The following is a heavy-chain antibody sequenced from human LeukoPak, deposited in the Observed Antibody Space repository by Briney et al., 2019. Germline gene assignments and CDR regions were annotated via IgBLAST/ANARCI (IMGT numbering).Heavy chain of an antibody. J-gene: IGHJ4*02. Sequence: SETLSLTCSVSGYSISSGYYWGWIRQAPGKGLEWIGYIYYSGSTNYNPSLKSRVTISVDTSKNQFSLKLSSVTAADTAVYYCARGQRDFDYWGQGTLVTVSS. CDR1: GYSISSGYY. V-gene: IGHV4-61*01. CDR2: IYYSGST. CDR3: ARGQRDFDY.